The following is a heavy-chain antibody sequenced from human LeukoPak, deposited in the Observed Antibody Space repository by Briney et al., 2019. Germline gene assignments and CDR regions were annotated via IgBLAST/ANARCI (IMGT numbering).Heavy chain of an antibody. D-gene: IGHD3-16*01. CDR3: ARDGGVRRAFDI. CDR1: GGTFSSYA. Sequence: ASVKVSCKASGGTFSSYAISWVRQAPGQGLEWMGGIIPIFVTANYAQKFQGRVTITADESTSTAYMELSSLRSEDTAVYYCARDGGVRRAFDIWGQGTMVTVSS. J-gene: IGHJ3*02. V-gene: IGHV1-69*13. CDR2: IIPIFVTA.